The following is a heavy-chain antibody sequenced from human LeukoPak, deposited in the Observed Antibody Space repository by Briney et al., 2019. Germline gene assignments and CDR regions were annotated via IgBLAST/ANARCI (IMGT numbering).Heavy chain of an antibody. CDR2: IWSDGNNK. D-gene: IGHD2-21*02. CDR1: GFTFSSYG. V-gene: IGHV3-33*01. J-gene: IGHJ4*02. Sequence: PGRSLRLSCAASGFTFSSYGMNWVRQAPGKGLEWVALIWSDGNNKYYADSVRGRFTISRDNSKNTLYLQMNSPRAEDAAIYYCARDRCGGDCYFLDYWGQGTLVTVSS. CDR3: ARDRCGGDCYFLDY.